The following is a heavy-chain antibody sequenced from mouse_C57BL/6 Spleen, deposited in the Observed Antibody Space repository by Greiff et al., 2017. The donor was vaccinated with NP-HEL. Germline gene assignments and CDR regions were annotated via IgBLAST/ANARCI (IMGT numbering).Heavy chain of an antibody. D-gene: IGHD1-1*02. Sequence: QVQLQQSGAELVRPGSSVKLSCKASGYTFTSYWMDWVKQRPGQGLEWIGNIYPSDSETHYNQKFKDKATLTVDKSSSTASMQLSSLTSEDSAVYYCARGGGVGYYFDYWGQGTTLTVSS. CDR2: IYPSDSET. V-gene: IGHV1-61*01. J-gene: IGHJ2*01. CDR1: GYTFTSYW. CDR3: ARGGGVGYYFDY.